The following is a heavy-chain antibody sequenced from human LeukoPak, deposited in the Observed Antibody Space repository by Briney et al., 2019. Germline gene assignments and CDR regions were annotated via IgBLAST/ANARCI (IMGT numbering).Heavy chain of an antibody. CDR1: GFTFSSYS. CDR2: ISSRSSYI. CDR3: ARGDYYDSSGYDH. J-gene: IGHJ5*02. D-gene: IGHD3-22*01. Sequence: GGSLRLSCAASGFTFSSYSMNWVRQAPGKGLEWVSSISSRSSYIYYADSVKGRFTISRDNAKNSLYLQMNSLRAEDTAVYYCARGDYYDSSGYDHWGQGTLVTVSS. V-gene: IGHV3-21*06.